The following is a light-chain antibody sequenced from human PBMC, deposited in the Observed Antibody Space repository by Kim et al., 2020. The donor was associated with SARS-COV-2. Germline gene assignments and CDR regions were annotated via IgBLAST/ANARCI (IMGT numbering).Light chain of an antibody. J-gene: IGLJ1*01. CDR3: SSYAGSNNFV. V-gene: IGLV2-8*01. CDR2: EVS. Sequence: GQSVPISCTGTSSDVGMYNYVSWYQQLPGKAPKLMIYEVSQRPSGVPDRFSGSKSGTTASLTVSGLQADDEADYYCSSYAGSNNFVFGSGTKVTVL. CDR1: SSDVGMYNY.